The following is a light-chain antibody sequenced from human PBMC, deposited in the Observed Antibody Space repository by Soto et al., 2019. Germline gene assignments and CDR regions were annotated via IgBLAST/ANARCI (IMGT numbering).Light chain of an antibody. CDR3: QQRKNWSLT. CDR1: QSVNNY. J-gene: IGKJ4*01. CDR2: DAS. V-gene: IGKV3-11*01. Sequence: EIVLTQSPATLSLSPGERATLSCRASQSVNNYLAWHQQKPGQAPRLLIYDASNRATGIPARFSGSGSGTDFTLTISSLEPEDFAVYYCQQRKNWSLTFGGGTKVEIK.